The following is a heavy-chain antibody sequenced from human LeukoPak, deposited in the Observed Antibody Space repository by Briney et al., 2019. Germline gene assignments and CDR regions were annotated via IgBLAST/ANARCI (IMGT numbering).Heavy chain of an antibody. CDR2: ISGSGGST. D-gene: IGHD3-22*01. CDR1: GFTFRSYG. J-gene: IGHJ4*02. CDR3: AREHPYYYDSSGTALMAEIKYYFDY. V-gene: IGHV3-23*01. Sequence: GGSLRLSCAASGFTFRSYGLTWVRQAPGKGLEWVSTISGSGGSTYYADSVKGRFTISRDNAKNSLYLQMNSLRAEDTAVYYCAREHPYYYDSSGTALMAEIKYYFDYWGQGTLVTVSS.